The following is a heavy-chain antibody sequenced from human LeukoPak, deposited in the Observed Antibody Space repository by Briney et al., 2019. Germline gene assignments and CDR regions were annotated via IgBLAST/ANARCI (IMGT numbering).Heavy chain of an antibody. CDR3: AKDRRPLYSYMDV. J-gene: IGHJ6*03. CDR2: IRYDGSNK. D-gene: IGHD6-6*01. CDR1: GFTFSSYG. Sequence: GGSLRLSCAASGFTFSSYGMHWVRKAPGKGLEWVAFIRYDGSNKYYADSVKGRFTISRDNSKNTLYLQMNSLRAEDTAVYYCAKDRRPLYSYMDVWGKGTTVTVSS. V-gene: IGHV3-30*02.